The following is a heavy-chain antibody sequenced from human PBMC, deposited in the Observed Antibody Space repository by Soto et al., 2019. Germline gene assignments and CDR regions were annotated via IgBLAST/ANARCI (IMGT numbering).Heavy chain of an antibody. D-gene: IGHD6-13*01. V-gene: IGHV1-69*13. CDR3: ARDNFRQQLVSYCYYGMDV. J-gene: IGHJ6*02. CDR1: GGTFSSYA. CDR2: IIPIFGTA. Sequence: SVKVSCKASGGTFSSYAISWVRQAPGQGLEWMGGIIPIFGTANYAQKFQGRVTITADESTSTAYMELSSLRSEDTAVYYCARDNFRQQLVSYCYYGMDVWGQGTTVTVSS.